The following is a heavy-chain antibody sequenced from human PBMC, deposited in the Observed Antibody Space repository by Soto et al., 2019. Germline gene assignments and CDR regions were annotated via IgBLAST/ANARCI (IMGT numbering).Heavy chain of an antibody. D-gene: IGHD2-8*01. CDR1: GGSVSNGMYY. V-gene: IGHV4-61*01. CDR3: ATYCNNSHCRHLYYLDY. J-gene: IGHJ4*02. Sequence: SETLSLTCTVSGGSVSNGMYYWSWIRQPPGKGLEWIGNVYFTGTTIYNPSLKSRVTMSVDTYKDQFFLKLTSVTAADTAVYYCATYCNNSHCRHLYYLDYWGLGTLVTVSS. CDR2: VYFTGTT.